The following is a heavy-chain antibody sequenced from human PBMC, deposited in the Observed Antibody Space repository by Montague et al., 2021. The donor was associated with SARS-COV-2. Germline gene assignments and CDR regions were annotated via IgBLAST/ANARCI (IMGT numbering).Heavy chain of an antibody. J-gene: IGHJ2*01. CDR2: ISSNGKT. Sequence: SETLSLTSTVSGGSINDHYRSWIRQSPGKGLEWIGYISSNGKTNXNPSLKSRVTLSADASRNEFSLKLDSVTAADTAVYFCARRGYYDSAGYHWHLDLWGRGMLVTVSS. CDR3: ARRGYYDSAGYHWHLDL. V-gene: IGHV4-4*09. D-gene: IGHD3-22*01. CDR1: GGSINDHY.